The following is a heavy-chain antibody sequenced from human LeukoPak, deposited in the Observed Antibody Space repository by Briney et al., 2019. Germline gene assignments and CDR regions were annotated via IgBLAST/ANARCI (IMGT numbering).Heavy chain of an antibody. CDR3: ARGRRGIAAAAGFDY. Sequence: PSETLSLTCAFYGGSFGGYYWSWIRQPPGKGLEWIGEINHSGSTNYNPSLKSRVTISVDTSKNQFSLKLSSVTAADTAVYYCARGRRGIAAAAGFDYWGQGTLVTVSS. CDR1: GGSFGGYY. J-gene: IGHJ4*02. D-gene: IGHD6-13*01. V-gene: IGHV4-34*01. CDR2: INHSGST.